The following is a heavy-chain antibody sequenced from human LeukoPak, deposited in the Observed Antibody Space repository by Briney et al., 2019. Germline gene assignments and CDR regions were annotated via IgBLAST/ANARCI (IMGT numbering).Heavy chain of an antibody. CDR1: GFAPGFTFVTYA. CDR3: ARSGYGSRWYFFDH. V-gene: IGHV3-48*02. Sequence: GGSLRLSCAASGFAPGFTFVTYAMRWVRQAPEKGLESVSHISSSSSSIYYADSVKGRFSISRDNAKNSLYLQMNSLRDEDTAVYYCARSGYGSRWYFFDHWGQGTLVTVSS. J-gene: IGHJ4*02. CDR2: ISSSSSSI. D-gene: IGHD6-13*01.